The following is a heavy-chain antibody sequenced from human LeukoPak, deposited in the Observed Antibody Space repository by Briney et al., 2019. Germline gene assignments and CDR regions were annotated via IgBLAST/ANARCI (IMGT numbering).Heavy chain of an antibody. D-gene: IGHD1-7*01. V-gene: IGHV4-59*01. CDR2: IYYSGST. Sequence: SETLSLTCTVSGGSISSYYWSWIRQPPGKGLEWIGYIYYSGSTNYNPSLKSRVTISVDTSKNQFSLKLSSVTAADTAVYYCARDPLLTGTTGFDPWGQGTLVTVSS. CDR1: GGSISSYY. CDR3: ARDPLLTGTTGFDP. J-gene: IGHJ5*02.